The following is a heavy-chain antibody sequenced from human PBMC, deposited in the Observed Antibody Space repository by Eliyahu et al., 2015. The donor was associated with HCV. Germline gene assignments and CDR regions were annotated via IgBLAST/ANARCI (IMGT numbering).Heavy chain of an antibody. CDR1: GYTFINYD. J-gene: IGHJ4*02. V-gene: IGHV1-8*01. Sequence: QVQLVQSGAEVKKPGASVKVSCKTXGYTFINYDINWVRQAAGQGLEXMGWMSPIXDKTDYAQKFQGRVTMTRNTSISTXYMELSSLRSDDTAVYYCAIFGVVGDAWDLVDFWGQGSLVTVSS. CDR2: MSPIXDKT. CDR3: AIFGVVGDAWDLVDF. D-gene: IGHD3-3*01.